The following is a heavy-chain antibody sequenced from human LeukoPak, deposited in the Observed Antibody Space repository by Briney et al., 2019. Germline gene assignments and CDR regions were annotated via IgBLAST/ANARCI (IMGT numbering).Heavy chain of an antibody. J-gene: IGHJ4*02. V-gene: IGHV3-48*01. D-gene: IGHD3-10*01. Sequence: PGGSLRLSCAASGFTFSSYSMNWVRQAPGKGLQWVSYISSSSSTIYYADSVKGRFTISRDNAKNSLYLQMNSLRAEDTAVYYCARALWFGETLPAYWGQGTLVTVSS. CDR3: ARALWFGETLPAY. CDR1: GFTFSSYS. CDR2: ISSSSSTI.